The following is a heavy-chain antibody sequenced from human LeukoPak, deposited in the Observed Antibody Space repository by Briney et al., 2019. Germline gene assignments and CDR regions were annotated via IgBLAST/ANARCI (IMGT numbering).Heavy chain of an antibody. CDR3: AKATGGSEGPYGLDV. D-gene: IGHD2-15*01. CDR1: GFIFSSYG. CDR2: ISYDGSNK. V-gene: IGHV3-30*18. J-gene: IGHJ6*02. Sequence: PGGSLRLSCAVSGFIFSSYGMHWVRQAPGKGLEWVPVISYDGSNKYYADSVKGRFTISRDNSKNTLYLQMNSLRADDTAVYYCAKATGGSEGPYGLDVWGQGTTVTVSS.